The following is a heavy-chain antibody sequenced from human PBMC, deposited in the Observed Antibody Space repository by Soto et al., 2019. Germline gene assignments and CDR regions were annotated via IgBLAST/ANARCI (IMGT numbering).Heavy chain of an antibody. D-gene: IGHD6-13*01. CDR1: GYPFTHYG. J-gene: IGHJ4*02. V-gene: IGHV1-18*01. CDR3: ARAIIAAAVPAARRAGTQYYFDY. Sequence: GASVKVSCKSSGYPFTHYGITWIRQAPGQGLKWMGWISPFNGNTNYAQKFQGRVTITADESTSTAYMELSSLRSEDTAVYYCARAIIAAAVPAARRAGTQYYFDYWGQGTLVTVSS. CDR2: ISPFNGNT.